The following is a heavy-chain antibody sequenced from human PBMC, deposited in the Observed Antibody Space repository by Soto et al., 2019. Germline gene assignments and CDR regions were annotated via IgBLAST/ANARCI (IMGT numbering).Heavy chain of an antibody. Sequence: EVQLVESGGGLVQPGRSLRLSCAASGFTFDDYAMHWVRQAPGKGLEWVSGISWNSGSIGYADSVKGRFTISRDNAKNSLYLQMNSLRAEDTALYYCAKGTGDYYYCYGMDVWGQGTTVTVSS. V-gene: IGHV3-9*01. CDR1: GFTFDDYA. CDR3: AKGTGDYYYCYGMDV. D-gene: IGHD4-17*01. J-gene: IGHJ6*02. CDR2: ISWNSGSI.